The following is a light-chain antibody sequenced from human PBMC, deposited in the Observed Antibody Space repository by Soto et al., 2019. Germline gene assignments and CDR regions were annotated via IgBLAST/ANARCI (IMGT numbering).Light chain of an antibody. J-gene: IGKJ2*01. Sequence: DVQLTQSPSFLSASLGDRVTITCRASQGISSYLAWYQQEPGKAPQLLIYGASTLQSGVPSRFSGSGSGTEFTLTISSLQPEDSASYYCQHLKNYPYTFDQGTKVEIK. CDR1: QGISSY. CDR2: GAS. CDR3: QHLKNYPYT. V-gene: IGKV1-9*01.